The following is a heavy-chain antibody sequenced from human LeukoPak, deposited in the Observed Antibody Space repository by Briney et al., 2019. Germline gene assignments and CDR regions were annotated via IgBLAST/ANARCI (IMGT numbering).Heavy chain of an antibody. J-gene: IGHJ1*01. V-gene: IGHV4-39*01. D-gene: IGHD3-16*01. CDR2: IYNSGST. CDR1: GGSISSSTYY. Sequence: SETLSLTCNVSGGSISSSTYYWGWTRQPPGKGLGWIGSIYNSGSTYYNPSLKSRVTIAVDTSKNQFSQKLSSVTAADTAVYYCARHSWGLPPAEYFQHWGQGTLVTVSS. CDR3: ARHSWGLPPAEYFQH.